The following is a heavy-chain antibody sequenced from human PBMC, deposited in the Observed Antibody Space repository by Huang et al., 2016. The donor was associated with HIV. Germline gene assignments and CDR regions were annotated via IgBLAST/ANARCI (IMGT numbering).Heavy chain of an antibody. V-gene: IGHV3-30*18. CDR2: ISYDGRSD. J-gene: IGHJ5*02. Sequence: QVQLVESGGGVVQPGTSLRLSCAASGFIFSNFGMHWGRQAPGKGVEWVAVISYDGRSDRYSDSVKGRFTISRDNDKNTLSLEMNRLRHDDTAVYYCAKESRWFSDFDQWGQGTLVTVSS. CDR3: AKESRWFSDFDQ. D-gene: IGHD2-15*01. CDR1: GFIFSNFG.